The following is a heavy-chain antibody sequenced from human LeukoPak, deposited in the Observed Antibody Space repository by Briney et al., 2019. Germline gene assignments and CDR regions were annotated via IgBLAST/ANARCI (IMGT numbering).Heavy chain of an antibody. CDR3: ARDYTGYFP. J-gene: IGHJ5*02. V-gene: IGHV3-7*03. CDR2: IKAGGSEK. D-gene: IGHD3-9*01. Sequence: GGSLRLSCEASGFTYNSYWTSWPPQAPGKGLGVVANIKAGGSEKYYVDSVKGRFTISRDNDKNSLYLQMNSLRAEDTAVYYCARDYTGYFPWGQGTLVIVSS. CDR1: GFTYNSYW.